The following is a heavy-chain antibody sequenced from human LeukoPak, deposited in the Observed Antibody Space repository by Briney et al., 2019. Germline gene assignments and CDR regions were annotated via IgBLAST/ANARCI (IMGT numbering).Heavy chain of an antibody. CDR1: GYTFTGYY. CDR3: ARGWLQLRVDY. CDR2: INPNSGGT. D-gene: IGHD5-24*01. V-gene: IGHV1-2*02. J-gene: IGHJ4*02. Sequence: ASVKVSCKASGYTFTGYYMHWVRQAPGQNLEWMGWINPNSGGTNYAQKFQGRVTMTRDTSSSTGYMELRNIRSDDTAIYYCARGWLQLRVDYWGQGTRVTVSS.